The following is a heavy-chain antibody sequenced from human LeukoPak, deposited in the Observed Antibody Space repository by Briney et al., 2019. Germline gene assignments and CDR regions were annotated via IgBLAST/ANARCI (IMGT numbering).Heavy chain of an antibody. V-gene: IGHV3-23*01. CDR2: ISGSGGST. D-gene: IGHD3-16*01. CDR3: AKVGPVLITFGGGEDYFDY. Sequence: GGSLRLSCAASGFTFSNYAMTWVRQAPGKGLEWVADISGSGGSTYYADSVKGRFTISRDNSKNTLYLQMNSLRAEDTAVYYCAKVGPVLITFGGGEDYFDYWGQGTLVTVSS. CDR1: GFTFSNYA. J-gene: IGHJ4*02.